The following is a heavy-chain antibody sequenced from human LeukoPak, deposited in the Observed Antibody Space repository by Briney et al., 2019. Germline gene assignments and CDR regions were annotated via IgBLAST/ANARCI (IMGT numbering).Heavy chain of an antibody. J-gene: IGHJ4*02. CDR3: ARDEDYGGNFWYGY. CDR1: GFTFSDYY. Sequence: GGSLRLSCAASGFTFSDYYMSWIRQAPGKGLEWVSYISSSGSTKYYADSVKGRFTISRDNAKNSLYLQMNSLRAEDTAVYYCARDEDYGGNFWYGYWGQGTQVTVSS. D-gene: IGHD4-23*01. V-gene: IGHV3-11*04. CDR2: ISSSGSTK.